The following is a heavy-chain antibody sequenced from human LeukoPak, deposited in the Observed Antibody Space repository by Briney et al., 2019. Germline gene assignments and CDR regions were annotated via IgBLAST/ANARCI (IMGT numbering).Heavy chain of an antibody. Sequence: ASVKVSCKTSGYTFTGYYIHWVRQAPGQGLEWMGWINPNSVDTRYAQKFQDRGTMTRDTSITTAYMELSGLRSDDTALYYCARGSEVGGTEKNALDIWGQGTMVTVSS. D-gene: IGHD1-26*01. CDR2: INPNSVDT. CDR1: GYTFTGYY. CDR3: ARGSEVGGTEKNALDI. V-gene: IGHV1-2*02. J-gene: IGHJ3*02.